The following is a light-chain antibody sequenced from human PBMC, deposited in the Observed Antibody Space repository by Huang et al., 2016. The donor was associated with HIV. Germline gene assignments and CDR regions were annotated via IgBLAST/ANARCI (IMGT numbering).Light chain of an antibody. V-gene: IGKV1-39*01. CDR1: QSISSY. CDR2: AES. J-gene: IGKJ4*01. Sequence: DIQMTQSPSSLSASVGDRVTITCRASQSISSYLNWYPQKPGKAPKRLIYAESSLKSVVPSRFSGSGSGTDFTLTVSNLQPEDFAAYYCQQSYSTPLTFGRGTKVEIK. CDR3: QQSYSTPLT.